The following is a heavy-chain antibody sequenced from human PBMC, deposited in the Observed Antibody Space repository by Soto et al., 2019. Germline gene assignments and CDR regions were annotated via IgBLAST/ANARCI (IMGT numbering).Heavy chain of an antibody. D-gene: IGHD3-22*01. CDR2: IYYSGST. CDR3: ARHQNWLYYYYGMDV. V-gene: IGHV4-39*01. Sequence: PSETLSLTCTVSGGSISSSSYYWGWIRQPPGKGLDWIGSIYYSGSTYYNPSLMSRITISVDTSKNEFSLKLSSVTAADTAVYYFARHQNWLYYYYGMDVWGQGTTVTVSS. CDR1: GGSISSSSYY. J-gene: IGHJ6*02.